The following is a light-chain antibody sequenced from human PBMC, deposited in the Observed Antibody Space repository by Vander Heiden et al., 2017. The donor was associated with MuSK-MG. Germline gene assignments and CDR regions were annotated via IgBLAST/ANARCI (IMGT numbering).Light chain of an antibody. Sequence: DLQMTQSPSSLSASVGDRVTIACLASQSISTYLNWYLHKPGRAPELLIYAASSLQSGVPSRFSGSGSGTDFTLTISSLQPEDFATYYCQQSYSTPRTFGQGTKVEIK. J-gene: IGKJ2*02. CDR3: QQSYSTPRT. V-gene: IGKV1-39*01. CDR2: AAS. CDR1: QSISTY.